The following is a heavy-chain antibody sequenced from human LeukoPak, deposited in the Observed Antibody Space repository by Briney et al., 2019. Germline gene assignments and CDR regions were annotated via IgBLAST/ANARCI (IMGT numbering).Heavy chain of an antibody. CDR3: ATGMGSSWSRYYYYYMDV. V-gene: IGHV1-24*01. CDR1: GYTLTELS. D-gene: IGHD6-13*01. Sequence: GASVKVSCKVSGYTLTELSMHWVRQAPGKGLEWMGGFDPEDGETIYAQKFQGRVTMTEDTSTDTACMELSSLRSEDTAVYYCATGMGSSWSRYYYYYMDVWGKGTTVTVSS. CDR2: FDPEDGET. J-gene: IGHJ6*03.